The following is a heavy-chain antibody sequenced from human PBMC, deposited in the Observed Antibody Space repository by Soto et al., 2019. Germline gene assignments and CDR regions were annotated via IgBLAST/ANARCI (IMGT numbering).Heavy chain of an antibody. D-gene: IGHD5-12*01. CDR2: MNPNSGNT. V-gene: IGHV1-8*01. Sequence: ASVKVSCKASGYTFTSYDINWVRQATGQGLEWMGWMNPNSGNTGYAQKFQGRVTMTRNTSISTAYMELSSLRSEDTAVYYCAKDVEGYDGGDYWGQGTLVTVSS. CDR1: GYTFTSYD. J-gene: IGHJ4*02. CDR3: AKDVEGYDGGDY.